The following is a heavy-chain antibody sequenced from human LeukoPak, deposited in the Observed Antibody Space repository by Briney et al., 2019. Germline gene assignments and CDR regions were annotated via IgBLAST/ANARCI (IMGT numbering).Heavy chain of an antibody. CDR1: GGSISSSSYY. CDR2: INHSGST. CDR3: ARGTPLLYGSGRHYYYYGMDV. D-gene: IGHD3-10*01. J-gene: IGHJ6*02. Sequence: SETLSLTCTVSGGSISSSSYYWGWIRQPPGKGLEWIGEINHSGSTNYNPSLKSRVTISVDTSKNQFSLKLTSVTAADTAVYYCARGTPLLYGSGRHYYYYGMDVWGQGTTVTVSS. V-gene: IGHV4-39*07.